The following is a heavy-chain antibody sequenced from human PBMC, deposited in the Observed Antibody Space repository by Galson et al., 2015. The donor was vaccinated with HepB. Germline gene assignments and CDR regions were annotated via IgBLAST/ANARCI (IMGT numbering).Heavy chain of an antibody. D-gene: IGHD3-22*01. J-gene: IGHJ2*01. V-gene: IGHV3-74*01. Sequence: SLRLSCAASGFTFSSYWMYWARQAPGEGLVWVSRINSDGSITAYAGSVRGRLTVSRDNAKNTLYMQLNSLRAEDTAVYYCARGSGGYSNWYFDLWGRGTLVTVSS. CDR1: GFTFSSYW. CDR2: INSDGSIT. CDR3: ARGSGGYSNWYFDL.